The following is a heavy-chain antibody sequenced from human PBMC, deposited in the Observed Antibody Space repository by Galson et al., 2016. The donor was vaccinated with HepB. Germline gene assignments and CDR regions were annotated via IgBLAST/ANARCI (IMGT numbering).Heavy chain of an antibody. Sequence: SLRLSCAASGLAFDEYALHWVRQGPGKGLEWVSGISWDSETIDYVDSVRGRFRISRDNAEKSLFLQMNSLRQEDTGVYYCVKDRRVTTGVFESWGQGTLVVVSS. V-gene: IGHV3-9*01. CDR2: ISWDSETI. D-gene: IGHD4-23*01. CDR1: GLAFDEYA. CDR3: VKDRRVTTGVFES. J-gene: IGHJ4*02.